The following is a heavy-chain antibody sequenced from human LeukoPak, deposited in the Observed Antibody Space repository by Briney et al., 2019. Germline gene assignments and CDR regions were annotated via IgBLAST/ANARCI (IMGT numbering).Heavy chain of an antibody. V-gene: IGHV3-66*01. D-gene: IGHD6-25*01. Sequence: GGSLRLSCAASGLSVHNNHISWVRQAPGKGLEWVSVIYSGGTTYYADSVKGRFTISRDNSKNTLYLEMNSLRVEDTAVYYCAMQGGGPRGLIDYWGQGTLVTVSS. J-gene: IGHJ4*02. CDR3: AMQGGGPRGLIDY. CDR2: IYSGGTT. CDR1: GLSVHNNH.